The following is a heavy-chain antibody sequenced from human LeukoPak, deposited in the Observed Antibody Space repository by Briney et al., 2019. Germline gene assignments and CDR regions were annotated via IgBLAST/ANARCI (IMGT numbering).Heavy chain of an antibody. CDR1: GYTLTELS. CDR2: FDPEDGET. Sequence: GASVKVSCKVSGYTLTELSTHWVRQAPGKGLEWMGGFDPEDGETIYAQKFQGRVTMTEDTSTDAAYMELSSLRSEDTAVYYCATDRVGARYFDYWGQGTLVTVSS. D-gene: IGHD1-26*01. J-gene: IGHJ4*02. V-gene: IGHV1-24*01. CDR3: ATDRVGARYFDY.